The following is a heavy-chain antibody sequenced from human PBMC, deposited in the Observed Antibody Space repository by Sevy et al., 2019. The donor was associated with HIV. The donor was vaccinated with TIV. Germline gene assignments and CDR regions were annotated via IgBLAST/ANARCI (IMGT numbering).Heavy chain of an antibody. Sequence: GGSLRLSCAASGFTFSSYAMSWVRQAPGKGLEWVSAISGSGGSTYYADSVKGRVTISRDNSKNTLYLQMNSLRAEDTAVYYCAKGRGSSGYYYFDYWGQGTLVTVSS. D-gene: IGHD6-19*01. CDR2: ISGSGGST. J-gene: IGHJ4*02. CDR3: AKGRGSSGYYYFDY. V-gene: IGHV3-23*01. CDR1: GFTFSSYA.